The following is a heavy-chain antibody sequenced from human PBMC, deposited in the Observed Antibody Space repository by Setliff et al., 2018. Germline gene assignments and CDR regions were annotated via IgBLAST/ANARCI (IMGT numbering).Heavy chain of an antibody. J-gene: IGHJ6*03. CDR3: ARALLWFGEGMDV. CDR2: ISSSGGTI. V-gene: IGHV3-48*04. D-gene: IGHD3-10*01. CDR1: GFTFSSYW. Sequence: PGGSLRLSCAASGFTFSSYWMSWVRQAPGRGLEWVSYISSSGGTIYYADSVKGRFTISRDNAKNSLYLQMNGLRAEDTAVYYCARALLWFGEGMDVWGKGTTVTVSS.